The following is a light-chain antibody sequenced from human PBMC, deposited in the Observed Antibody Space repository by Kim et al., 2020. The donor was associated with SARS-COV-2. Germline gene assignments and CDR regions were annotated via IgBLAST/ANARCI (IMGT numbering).Light chain of an antibody. CDR1: QSLVHSDGNTY. V-gene: IGKV2-30*02. Sequence: DVVMTQSPLSLGQPASISCRSSQSLVHSDGNTYLNWLQQRPGQSPRRLIHKVSNRDSGVPDRFSGSGSGTDFTLKISRVEADDVGVYYCMQATHWPRTFGQGTKLEI. CDR3: MQATHWPRT. J-gene: IGKJ2*02. CDR2: KVS.